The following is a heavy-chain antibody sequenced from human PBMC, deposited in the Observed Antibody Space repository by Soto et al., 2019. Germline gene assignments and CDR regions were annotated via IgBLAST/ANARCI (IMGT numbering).Heavy chain of an antibody. J-gene: IGHJ6*02. CDR1: GYTFTGYY. V-gene: IGHV1-2*04. D-gene: IGHD2-8*01. CDR3: ARGRSYCTNGVCYSGYYYYGMDV. CDR2: INPNSGGT. Sequence: ASVKVSCKASGYTFTGYYMHWVRQAPGQGLEWMGWINPNSGGTNYAQKFQGWVTMTRDTSISTAYMELSRLRSDDTAVYYCARGRSYCTNGVCYSGYYYYGMDVWGQGTXVTVSS.